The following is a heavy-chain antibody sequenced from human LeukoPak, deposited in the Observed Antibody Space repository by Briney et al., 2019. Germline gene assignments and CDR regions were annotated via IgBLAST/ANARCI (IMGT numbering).Heavy chain of an antibody. Sequence: GGSLRLSCAASGFTFSSYWMSWVRQAPGKGLEWVANIKQDGSEKYYVDSVKGRFTISRDNAKNSLHLQMNSLRAEDTAVYYCAREQSQLLGWLFRPGNWFDPWGQGTLVTVSS. J-gene: IGHJ5*02. CDR3: AREQSQLLGWLFRPGNWFDP. D-gene: IGHD3-3*01. CDR2: IKQDGSEK. CDR1: GFTFSSYW. V-gene: IGHV3-7*01.